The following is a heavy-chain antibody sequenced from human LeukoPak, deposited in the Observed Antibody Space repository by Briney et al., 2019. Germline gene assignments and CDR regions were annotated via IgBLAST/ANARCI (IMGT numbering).Heavy chain of an antibody. CDR3: AREGRMSMGIEY. Sequence: SETLSLTCAVYGGSLSGYYWSWIRQSPGKGLEWIGEINHGGSTNYNPSLKSRVTMSVDTSKNHFSLELSSVTAADTAVYFCAREGRMSMGIEYWGQGTLVTVSS. CDR2: INHGGST. D-gene: IGHD4/OR15-4a*01. V-gene: IGHV4-34*01. J-gene: IGHJ4*02. CDR1: GGSLSGYY.